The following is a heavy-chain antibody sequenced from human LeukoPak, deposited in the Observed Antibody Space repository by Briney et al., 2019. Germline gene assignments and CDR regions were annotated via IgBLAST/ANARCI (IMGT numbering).Heavy chain of an antibody. CDR3: VRGPYGSGISKWFDP. D-gene: IGHD3-10*01. CDR2: IYYSGST. CDR1: GDSIRGYS. J-gene: IGHJ5*02. V-gene: IGHV4-59*01. Sequence: SESLSLTCIVSGDSIRGYSWSWIRQSPGKGLECIGYIYYSGSTNYNPSLKSRVSMSVDTSKTNLSLKLSSVTLADTAVYYCVRGPYGSGISKWFDPWSQGTLVIVSS.